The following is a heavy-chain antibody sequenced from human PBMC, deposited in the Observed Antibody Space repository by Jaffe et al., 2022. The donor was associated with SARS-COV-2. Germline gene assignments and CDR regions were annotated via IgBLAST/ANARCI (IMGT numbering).Heavy chain of an antibody. V-gene: IGHV1-8*01. CDR1: GYTFTSYD. D-gene: IGHD3-22*01. Sequence: QVQLVQSGAEVKKPGASVKVSCKASGYTFTSYDINWVRQASGQGLEWMGWMNPNRGNTGYTQKFQGRVTMTRDTSITTAYMELSSLRSEDTAVYYCVRGNPGGSGYYYVDYWGQGTLVTVSS. CDR3: VRGNPGGSGYYYVDY. J-gene: IGHJ4*02. CDR2: MNPNRGNT.